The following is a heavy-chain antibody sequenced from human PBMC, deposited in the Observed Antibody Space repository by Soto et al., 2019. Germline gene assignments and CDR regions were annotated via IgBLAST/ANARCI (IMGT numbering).Heavy chain of an antibody. CDR2: IYPGDHET. V-gene: IGHV5-51*01. CDR1: GYTFSNFX. D-gene: IGHD6-13*01. Sequence: GESLKISCQSSGYTFSNFXVGWVRQLPGKGLEWMGIIYPGDHETRYSPSFHGKVTISADRSINTAYLQWNSLEASDTAFYFCARSPRSSPYFDYWGQGALVTVSS. J-gene: IGHJ4*02. CDR3: ARSPRSSPYFDY.